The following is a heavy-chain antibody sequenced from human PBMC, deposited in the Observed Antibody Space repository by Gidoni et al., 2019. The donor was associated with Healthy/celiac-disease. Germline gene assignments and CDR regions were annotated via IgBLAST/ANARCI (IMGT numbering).Heavy chain of an antibody. Sequence: QVQLVESGGGVVQPGRSLRLSCAASGFTFSSYGMHWVRQAPGKGLEWVAVISYDGSNKYYADSVKGRFTISRDNSKNTLYLQMNSLRAEDTAVYYCAKDLADTAMVTAYYYGMDVWGQGTTVTVSS. D-gene: IGHD5-18*01. CDR3: AKDLADTAMVTAYYYGMDV. J-gene: IGHJ6*02. V-gene: IGHV3-30*18. CDR1: GFTFSSYG. CDR2: ISYDGSNK.